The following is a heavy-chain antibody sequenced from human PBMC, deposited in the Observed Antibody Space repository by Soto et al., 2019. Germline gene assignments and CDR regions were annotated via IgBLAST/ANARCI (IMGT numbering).Heavy chain of an antibody. CDR3: ARGWIQLWQHYSGVFDY. CDR2: IIPIFGTA. CDR1: GGTFSSYA. D-gene: IGHD5-18*01. V-gene: IGHV1-69*12. J-gene: IGHJ4*02. Sequence: QVQLVQPGAEVKKPGSSVKVSCKASGGTFSSYAISWVRQAPGQGLEWMGGIIPIFGTANYAQKFQGRVTIAADESTSTAYMELSSLSSEGTDVYYGARGWIQLWQHYSGVFDYWGQGPLVTVSS.